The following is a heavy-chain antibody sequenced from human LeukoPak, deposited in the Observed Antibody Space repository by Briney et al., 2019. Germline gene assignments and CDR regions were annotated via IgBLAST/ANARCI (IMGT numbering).Heavy chain of an antibody. CDR1: GFTFSSYS. CDR2: ISSSSSYI. Sequence: GGSLRLSCAASGFTFSSYSMSWVRQAPGKGLEWVSSISSSSSYIYYADSVKGRFTISRDNAKNSLYLQMNSLRAEDTAVYYCARVPPVVPAAMSPYWGQGTLVTVSS. CDR3: ARVPPVVPAAMSPY. J-gene: IGHJ4*02. V-gene: IGHV3-21*01. D-gene: IGHD2-2*01.